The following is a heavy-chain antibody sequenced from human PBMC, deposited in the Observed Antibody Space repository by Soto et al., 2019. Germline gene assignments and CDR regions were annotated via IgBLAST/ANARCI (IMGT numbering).Heavy chain of an antibody. V-gene: IGHV1-18*01. J-gene: IGHJ6*02. CDR2: ISAYNGNT. CDR1: AYTFTSYV. CDR3: ARTGFGVYYYYYGMDV. Sequence: ASVKVSCKTSAYTFTSYVISLLRQAPGKGLEWMGWISAYNGNTNYAQKLQGRVTMTTDTSTSTAYMELRSLRSDDTAVYYCARTGFGVYYYYYGMDVWGQGTTVTVSS. D-gene: IGHD3-3*01.